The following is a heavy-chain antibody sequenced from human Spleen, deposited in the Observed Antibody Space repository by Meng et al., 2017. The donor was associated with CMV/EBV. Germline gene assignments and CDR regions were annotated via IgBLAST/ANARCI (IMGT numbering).Heavy chain of an antibody. CDR1: YT. V-gene: IGHV3-21*01. Sequence: YTFNWVRQAPGKGLEWVSSVSGSGRRIYYADSLKGRFTISRDNAKNSLYLQMNSLRVEDTAVYYCTRGSSLGGGYVGLSLPLFYFDSWSQGTLVTVSS. D-gene: IGHD5-12*01. J-gene: IGHJ4*02. CDR2: VSGSGRRI. CDR3: TRGSSLGGGYVGLSLPLFYFDS.